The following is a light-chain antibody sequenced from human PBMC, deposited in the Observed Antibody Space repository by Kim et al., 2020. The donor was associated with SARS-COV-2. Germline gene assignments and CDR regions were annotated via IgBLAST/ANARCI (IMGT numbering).Light chain of an antibody. J-gene: IGLJ3*02. CDR3: QSADSSGTWV. CDR1: ALPKQY. Sequence: VSPGQTARITCSGDALPKQYAYWYQQKPGQAPVLVIYKDSERPSGIPERFSGSSAGTTVTLTISGVQAEDEADYYCQSADSSGTWVFGGGTQLTVL. V-gene: IGLV3-25*03. CDR2: KDS.